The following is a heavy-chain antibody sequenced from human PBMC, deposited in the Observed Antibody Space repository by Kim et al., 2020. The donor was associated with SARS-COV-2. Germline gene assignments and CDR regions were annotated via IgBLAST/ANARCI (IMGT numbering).Heavy chain of an antibody. CDR3: ARRRSSSSGDYYYYGMDV. V-gene: IGHV5-10-1*01. Sequence: GESLKISCKGSGYSFTSYWISWVRQMPGKGLEWMGRIDPSDSYTNYSPSFQGHVTISADKSISTAYLQWSSLKASDTAMYYCARRRSSSSGDYYYYGMDVWGQGTTVTVSS. CDR1: GYSFTSYW. CDR2: IDPSDSYT. D-gene: IGHD6-6*01. J-gene: IGHJ6*02.